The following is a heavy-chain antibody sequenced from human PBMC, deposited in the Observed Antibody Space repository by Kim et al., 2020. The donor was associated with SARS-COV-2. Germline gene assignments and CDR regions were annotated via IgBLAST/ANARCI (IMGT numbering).Heavy chain of an antibody. D-gene: IGHD4-17*01. V-gene: IGHV3-73*01. Sequence: GGSLRLSCAASGFTFSGSAMHWVRQASGKGLEWVGRIRSKANSYATAYAASVKGRFTISRDDSKNTAYLQMNSLKTEDTAVYYCTAHTAEQPPPTTVVTVDYWGQGTLVTVSS. CDR1: GFTFSGSA. CDR3: TAHTAEQPPPTTVVTVDY. J-gene: IGHJ4*02. CDR2: IRSKANSYAT.